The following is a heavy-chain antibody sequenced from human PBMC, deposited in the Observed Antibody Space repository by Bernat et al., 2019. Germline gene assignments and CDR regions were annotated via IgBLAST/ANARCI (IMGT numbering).Heavy chain of an antibody. CDR3: AKDAGFLEWLLYNYMDV. Sequence: VQLLESGGGLVQPGGSLRLSCAASGFTFSSYGMHWVRQAPGKGLEWVAVISYDGSNKYYADSVKGRFTISRDNSKNTLYLQMNSLRAEDTAVYYCAKDAGFLEWLLYNYMDVWGKGTTVTVSS. CDR2: ISYDGSNK. D-gene: IGHD3-3*01. CDR1: GFTFSSYG. V-gene: IGHV3-30*18. J-gene: IGHJ6*03.